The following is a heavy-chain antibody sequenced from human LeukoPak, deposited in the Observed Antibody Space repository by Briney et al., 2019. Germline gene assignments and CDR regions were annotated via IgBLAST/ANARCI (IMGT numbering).Heavy chain of an antibody. CDR1: GFTFSSYW. Sequence: GGSLRLSCAASGFTFSSYWMGWVRQAPGKRLEWVADMNIDGSEKYYADSAKGRFTISRDNARNSVYLQMNSLRVEDTAVYYCARDPVEWELLLDYWGQGTLVTVSS. CDR3: ARDPVEWELLLDY. J-gene: IGHJ4*02. CDR2: MNIDGSEK. V-gene: IGHV3-7*01. D-gene: IGHD1-26*01.